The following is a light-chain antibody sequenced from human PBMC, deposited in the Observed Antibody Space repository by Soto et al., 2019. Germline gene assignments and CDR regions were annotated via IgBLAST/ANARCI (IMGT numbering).Light chain of an antibody. J-gene: IGLJ3*02. Sequence: QPVLIQSPSAFASLGASVNLTCTLSSGHANYGIAWHQQQPEKGPRYLMHVYSDGGHNKGDGIPDRFSGSRSGAECSLTISSLQSEDEADYYCQTWDTGIRVFGGGTKLTVL. CDR3: QTWDTGIRV. CDR2: VYSDGGH. V-gene: IGLV4-69*01. CDR1: SGHANYG.